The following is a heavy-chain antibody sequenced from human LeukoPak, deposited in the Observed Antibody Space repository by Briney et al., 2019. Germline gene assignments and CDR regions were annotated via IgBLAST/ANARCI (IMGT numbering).Heavy chain of an antibody. V-gene: IGHV3-30*02. D-gene: IGHD3-22*01. Sequence: GGSLRLSCAASGFTFSSYGMHWVCQAPGKGLEWVAFIRYDGSNKYYADSVKGRFTISRDNSKNTLYLQMNSLRAEDTAAYYCAKDLSYYDSSGYPDYWGQGTLVTVSS. CDR2: IRYDGSNK. CDR3: AKDLSYYDSSGYPDY. CDR1: GFTFSSYG. J-gene: IGHJ4*02.